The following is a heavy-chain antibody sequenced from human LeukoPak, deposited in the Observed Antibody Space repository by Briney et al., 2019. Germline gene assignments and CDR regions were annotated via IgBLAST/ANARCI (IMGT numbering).Heavy chain of an antibody. CDR2: MNPNSANT. J-gene: IGHJ4*02. V-gene: IGHV1-8*01. CDR3: AIRFSRGSGSAIDY. D-gene: IGHD3-10*01. CDR1: GYTFTSYD. Sequence: VASVKVSCKASGYTFTSYDINWVRQATGQGLEWMGWMNPNSANTGYAQNFQGRVTMTRNTSISTAYMELSSLRSEDTVVYYCAIRFSRGSGSAIDYWGQGTLVTVPS.